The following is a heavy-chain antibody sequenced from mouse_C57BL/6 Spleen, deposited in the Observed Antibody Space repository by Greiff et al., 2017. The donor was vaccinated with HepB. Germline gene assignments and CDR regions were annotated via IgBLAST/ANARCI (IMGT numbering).Heavy chain of an antibody. V-gene: IGHV1-55*01. Sequence: QVQLQQPGAELVKPGASVKMSCKASGYTFTSYWITWVKPRPGQGLEWIGDIYPGSGSTNYNEKFKSKATLTVDTSSSTAYMQLSSLTSEDSAVYYCARGATVPHYYAMDYWGQGTSVTVSS. CDR1: GYTFTSYW. J-gene: IGHJ4*01. CDR3: ARGATVPHYYAMDY. CDR2: IYPGSGST. D-gene: IGHD1-1*01.